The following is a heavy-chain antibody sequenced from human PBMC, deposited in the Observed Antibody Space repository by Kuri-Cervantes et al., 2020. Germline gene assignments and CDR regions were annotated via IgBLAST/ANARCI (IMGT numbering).Heavy chain of an antibody. D-gene: IGHD6-19*01. Sequence: SCAISGDSVSSNSAAWNWIRQSPSRGLEWLGRTYYRSKWYNDYAVSVKSRITINPDTSKNQFSLQLNSVTPEDTAVYYCARVGQGISSGWYDLARRSLGAFDIWGQGTMVTVSS. CDR1: GDSVSSNSAA. J-gene: IGHJ3*02. CDR2: TYYRSKWYN. V-gene: IGHV6-1*01. CDR3: ARVGQGISSGWYDLARRSLGAFDI.